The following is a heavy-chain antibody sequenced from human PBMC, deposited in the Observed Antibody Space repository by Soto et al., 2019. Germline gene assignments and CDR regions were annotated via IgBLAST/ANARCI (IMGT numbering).Heavy chain of an antibody. CDR3: ARDVSGYYDSSGYQYQH. CDR1: GGSISSGGYY. CDR2: IYYSGST. V-gene: IGHV4-31*03. Sequence: PSETLSLPCTVSGGSISSGGYYWSWIRQHPGKGLEWIGYIYYSGSTYYNPSLKSRVTISVDTSRNQFSLKLSSVTAADTAVYYCARDVSGYYDSSGYQYQHWGQGTLVTVSS. D-gene: IGHD3-22*01. J-gene: IGHJ1*01.